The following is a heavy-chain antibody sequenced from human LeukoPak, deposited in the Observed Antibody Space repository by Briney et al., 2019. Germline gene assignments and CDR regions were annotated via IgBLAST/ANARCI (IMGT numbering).Heavy chain of an antibody. CDR2: IVVGGGNI. J-gene: IGHJ4*02. Sequence: SVKVSCKVSGFTFTSSTVQWVRQARGQRLEWIGWIVVGGGNIKYAQKFQERVTITRDMSTSTVYMELSSLRSEDTAVYYCAKDYYDILTGYYRGGDYWGQGTLVTVSS. CDR1: GFTFTSST. CDR3: AKDYYDILTGYYRGGDY. D-gene: IGHD3-9*01. V-gene: IGHV1-58*01.